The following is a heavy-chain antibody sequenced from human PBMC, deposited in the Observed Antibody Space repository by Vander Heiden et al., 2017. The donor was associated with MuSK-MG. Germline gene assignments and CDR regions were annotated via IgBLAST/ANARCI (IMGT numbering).Heavy chain of an antibody. CDR3: ARDLGWFES. D-gene: IGHD3-3*01. J-gene: IGHJ5*01. CDR1: GDSVFSNSAA. Sequence: QVQLQQSGPGLVKPSQTLSLTCAISGDSVFSNSAAWNWIRQSPSRGLECLGRTYYRSQWYTEYALSVRGRITISPDTSKNQFSLQLNSVTPEDTAVYYCARDLGWFESWGQGILVTVSS. CDR2: TYYRSQWYT. V-gene: IGHV6-1*01.